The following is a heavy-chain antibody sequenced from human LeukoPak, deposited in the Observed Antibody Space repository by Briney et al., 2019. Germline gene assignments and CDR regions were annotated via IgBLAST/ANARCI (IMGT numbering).Heavy chain of an antibody. V-gene: IGHV1-69*05. J-gene: IGHJ5*02. CDR1: GGTFSSYA. Sequence: SVKVSCKASGGTFSSYAISWVRQAPGQGLEWMGRIIPIFGTANYAQKFQGRVTITTDESTSTAYMELSSLRSEDTAVYYCARGRILDVYDSSGYPTWFDPWGQGTLVTVSS. CDR3: ARGRILDVYDSSGYPTWFDP. D-gene: IGHD3-22*01. CDR2: IIPIFGTA.